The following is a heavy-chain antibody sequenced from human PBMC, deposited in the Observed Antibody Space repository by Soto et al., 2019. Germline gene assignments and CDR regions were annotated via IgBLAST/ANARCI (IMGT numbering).Heavy chain of an antibody. D-gene: IGHD1-26*01. Sequence: QVQLVQSGAEVKKPGSSVKVSCEASGGTFSSYPINWVRQAPGQGLEWMGGIIPFFGTSNYAQKFQGRVTITADDPTSKAYMELRSLRSEDTAVYYCARVGHITNYGMAVWGQGTTVTVS. CDR2: IIPFFGTS. J-gene: IGHJ6*02. CDR3: ARVGHITNYGMAV. V-gene: IGHV1-69*01. CDR1: GGTFSSYP.